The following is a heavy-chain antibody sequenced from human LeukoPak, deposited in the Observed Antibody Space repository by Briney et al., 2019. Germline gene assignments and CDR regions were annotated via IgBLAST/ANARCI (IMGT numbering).Heavy chain of an antibody. J-gene: IGHJ3*02. CDR3: ARQPYRPSRAFDAFDI. CDR1: GFTFSSYA. D-gene: IGHD6-6*01. CDR2: ISYDGSNK. V-gene: IGHV3-30-3*01. Sequence: GGSLRLSCAASGFTFSSYAMHWVRQAPGKGLEWVAVISYDGSNKYYADSVKGRFTISRDNSKNTLYLQMNSLRAEDTAVYYCARQPYRPSRAFDAFDIWGQGTMVTVSS.